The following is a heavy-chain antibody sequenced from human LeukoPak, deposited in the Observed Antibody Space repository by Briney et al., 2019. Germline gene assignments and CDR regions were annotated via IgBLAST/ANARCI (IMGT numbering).Heavy chain of an antibody. Sequence: SETLSLTCTVSGGSISGYYLNWIRQPPGKGLEWIGYISTSGSTNYNPSLKSRVTISVDTSKNQFSLKLSSVTAADTAVYYCARQEGSKLGWFDPWGQGTLVTVSS. J-gene: IGHJ5*02. CDR3: ARQEGSKLGWFDP. CDR2: ISTSGST. D-gene: IGHD4-23*01. V-gene: IGHV4-4*09. CDR1: GGSISGYY.